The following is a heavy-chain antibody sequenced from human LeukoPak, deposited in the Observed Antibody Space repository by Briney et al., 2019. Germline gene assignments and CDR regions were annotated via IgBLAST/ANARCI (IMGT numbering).Heavy chain of an antibody. V-gene: IGHV3-23*01. CDR1: GFTFSSYT. D-gene: IGHD7-27*01. CDR2: ITTSDGNT. Sequence: QPGGSLRLSCAASGFTFSSYTMSWVRQAPGKWLEWVSTITTSDGNTYYADSVKGRFTVSRDNSKNTLFLQMNSLRAEDTAVYYCAKDGGLWVSAHWGDSWGRGTLVTVSS. J-gene: IGHJ4*02. CDR3: AKDGGLWVSAHWGDS.